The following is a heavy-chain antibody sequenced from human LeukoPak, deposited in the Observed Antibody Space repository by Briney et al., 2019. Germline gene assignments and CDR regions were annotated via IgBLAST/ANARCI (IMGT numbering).Heavy chain of an antibody. D-gene: IGHD6-6*01. J-gene: IGHJ3*02. CDR3: ARVAYSGSSFDAFDI. CDR2: INHSGST. V-gene: IGHV4-34*01. Sequence: SETLSLTCAVYGGSFSGYYWSWIRQPPGKGLEWIGEINHSGSTNYNPSLKSRVTISVDTSKNQFSLKLSSVTAADTAVYYCARVAYSGSSFDAFDIWGQGTMVTVSS. CDR1: GGSFSGYY.